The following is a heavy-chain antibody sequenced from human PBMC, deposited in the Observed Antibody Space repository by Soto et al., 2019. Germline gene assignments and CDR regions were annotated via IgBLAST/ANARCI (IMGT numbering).Heavy chain of an antibody. J-gene: IGHJ4*02. D-gene: IGHD4-17*01. CDR2: VGAEDGKT. V-gene: IGHV1-24*01. CDR3: ATVRLTTVTHPFDY. Sequence: ASVKVSCKASGFTFIIYYMHWVRQAPGQGLEWMGGVGAEDGKTIYAQKFQGRVTMTEDTSTDTAYMELSSLRSEDTAVYYCATVRLTTVTHPFDYWGQGTLVTVSS. CDR1: GFTFIIYY.